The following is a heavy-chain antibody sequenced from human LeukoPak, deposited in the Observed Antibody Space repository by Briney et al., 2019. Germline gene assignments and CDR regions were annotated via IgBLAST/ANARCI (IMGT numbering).Heavy chain of an antibody. Sequence: GRSLRLSCAASGFTFSSYGMPWVRQAPGKGLEWVAVIWYDGSNKYYADSVKGRFTISRDNSKNTLYQQMNSLRAEDTAVYYCARDFKGSYYFDYWGQGTLVTVSS. CDR1: GFTFSSYG. CDR3: ARDFKGSYYFDY. CDR2: IWYDGSNK. V-gene: IGHV3-33*01. J-gene: IGHJ4*02.